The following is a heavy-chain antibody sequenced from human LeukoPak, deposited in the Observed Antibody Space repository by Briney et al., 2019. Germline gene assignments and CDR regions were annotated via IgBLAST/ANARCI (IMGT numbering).Heavy chain of an antibody. CDR1: GGSISSYY. CDR3: ARGGGITIFGVVPDY. V-gene: IGHV4-59*01. D-gene: IGHD3-3*01. Sequence: SETLSLTCTVSGGSISSYYWSWIRQPPGKGLEWIGYIYYSGSTNYNPSLKSRVTISVDTSKNQFSLKLSSVTAADAAVYYCARGGGITIFGVVPDYWGQGTLVTVSS. CDR2: IYYSGST. J-gene: IGHJ4*02.